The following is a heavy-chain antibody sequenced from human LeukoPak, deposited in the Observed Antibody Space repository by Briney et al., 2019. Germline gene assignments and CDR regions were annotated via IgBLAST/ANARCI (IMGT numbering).Heavy chain of an antibody. J-gene: IGHJ2*01. CDR2: IRYDGGNK. CDR1: GFTFSSYG. CDR3: AKDPVGSGSGSEHWYFDL. Sequence: PGGSLRLSCAASGFTFSSYGMHWVRQAPGKGLEWVAFIRYDGGNKYYADSVKGRFTISRDNSKNTLYLQMNSLRAEDTAVYYCAKDPVGSGSGSEHWYFDLWGRGTLVTVSS. V-gene: IGHV3-30*02. D-gene: IGHD3-10*01.